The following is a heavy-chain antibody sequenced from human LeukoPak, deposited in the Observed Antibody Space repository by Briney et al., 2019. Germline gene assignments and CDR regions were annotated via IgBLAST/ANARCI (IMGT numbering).Heavy chain of an antibody. CDR3: ARGWASGSYYNY. CDR1: GGSSSSFY. D-gene: IGHD1-26*01. J-gene: IGHJ4*02. Sequence: SETLSLTGTVSGGSSSSFYWRWTRPPPGKGLEGIAYIYYSGSTNYNPSLRRRVTISVDTSKNQFSLKLSSVTAADTAVYYCARGWASGSYYNYWGQGTLVTVSS. V-gene: IGHV4-59*01. CDR2: IYYSGST.